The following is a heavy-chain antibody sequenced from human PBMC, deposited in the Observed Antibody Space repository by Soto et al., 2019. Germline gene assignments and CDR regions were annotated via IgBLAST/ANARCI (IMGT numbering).Heavy chain of an antibody. CDR3: ARERDSGYYYDSSGYDKGGSFDP. CDR1: GGYISSYC. J-gene: IGHJ5*02. Sequence: SETLSLTCTVAGGYISSYCWSWIRPPPGKGLEWIGYIYYSGSTNYNPSLKSRVTISVDTSKNQFSLELSSVTAADTAVYYCARERDSGYYYDSSGYDKGGSFDPWGQGTLVTVSS. D-gene: IGHD3-22*01. CDR2: IYYSGST. V-gene: IGHV4-59*01.